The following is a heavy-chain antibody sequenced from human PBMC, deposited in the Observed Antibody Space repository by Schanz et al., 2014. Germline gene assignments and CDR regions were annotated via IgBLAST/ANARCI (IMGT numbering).Heavy chain of an antibody. D-gene: IGHD6-25*01. J-gene: IGHJ4*02. CDR2: IWYDGSNK. CDR3: ASSGAGYSSGWDFDY. Sequence: QVQLVESGGGVVQPGRSLRLSCAASGFTFSSYGMHWVRQAPGRGLEWVALIWYDGSNKYYADSVKGRFTISRDNPKTTLYLQMNSLRDEETAVYCCASSGAGYSSGWDFDYWGQGTLVTVSS. V-gene: IGHV3-33*03. CDR1: GFTFSSYG.